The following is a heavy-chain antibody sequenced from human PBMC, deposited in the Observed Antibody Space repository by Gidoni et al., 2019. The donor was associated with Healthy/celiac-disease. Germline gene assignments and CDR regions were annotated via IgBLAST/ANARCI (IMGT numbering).Heavy chain of an antibody. CDR1: GFTFSNAW. CDR2: IKSKTDGGTT. Sequence: EVQLVESGGGLVKPGGSLRLSCAASGFTFSNAWMNLVRQAPGKGLEWVGRIKSKTDGGTTDYAAPVKGRFTISRDDSKNTLYLQMNSLKTEDTAVYYCTTTLPYYDILTGYYYQGGGYFDYWGQGTLVTVSS. CDR3: TTTLPYYDILTGYYYQGGGYFDY. V-gene: IGHV3-15*07. J-gene: IGHJ4*02. D-gene: IGHD3-9*01.